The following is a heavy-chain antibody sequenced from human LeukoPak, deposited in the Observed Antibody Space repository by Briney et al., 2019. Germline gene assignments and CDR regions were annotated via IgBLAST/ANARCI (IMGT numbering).Heavy chain of an antibody. CDR3: AKDGYCSAGSCFSANDAFDI. V-gene: IGHV3-23*01. CDR2: ISGSGGST. J-gene: IGHJ3*02. CDR1: GFTFSSYA. D-gene: IGHD2-15*01. Sequence: GGSLRLSCAVSGFTFSSYAMSWVRQAPGKGLEWVSGISGSGGSTYYADSVKGRFTISRDNSKNTLYLQMNSLRAEDTAVYYCAKDGYCSAGSCFSANDAFDIWGQGTMVTVSS.